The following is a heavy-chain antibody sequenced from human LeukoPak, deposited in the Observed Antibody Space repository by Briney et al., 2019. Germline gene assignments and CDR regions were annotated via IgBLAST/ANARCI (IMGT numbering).Heavy chain of an antibody. D-gene: IGHD2/OR15-2a*01. V-gene: IGHV4-34*01. CDR3: ARSPTEYAVFDY. CDR1: GGSFSGYY. J-gene: IGHJ4*02. CDR2: INHSGST. Sequence: SETLSLTCAVYGGSFSGYYWSWIRQPPGKGLEWIGEINHSGSTNYNPSLKSRVTISVDTSKNQFSLKLSSVTAADTAVYYCARSPTEYAVFDYWGQGTLVTVSS.